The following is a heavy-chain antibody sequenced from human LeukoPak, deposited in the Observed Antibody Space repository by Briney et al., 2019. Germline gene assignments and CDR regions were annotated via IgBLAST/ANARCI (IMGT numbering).Heavy chain of an antibody. CDR1: GGSIGSYY. CDR3: ARGGRFGGHDAFDI. J-gene: IGHJ3*02. V-gene: IGHV4-59*01. D-gene: IGHD3-10*01. Sequence: SEALSLTCTVSGGSIGSYYWNWIRQPPGKGLEYIGYIYYSGSANYNPSLKGRVTISVDTSKNQFSLKLSSVTAADTAVYYCARGGRFGGHDAFDIWGQGTMVTVSS. CDR2: IYYSGSA.